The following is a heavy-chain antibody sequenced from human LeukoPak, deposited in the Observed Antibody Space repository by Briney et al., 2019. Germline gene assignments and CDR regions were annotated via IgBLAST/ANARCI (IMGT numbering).Heavy chain of an antibody. Sequence: GASVKVSCKTSGYTFSAFYIHWVRQVPGQGLEWMGWLRPDTGATNFAQNFLGRVTMTRDTSISTAYMELSRLRFDDTAVYYCASGDYGDPPLNYWGQGTLVTVSS. J-gene: IGHJ4*02. CDR3: ASGDYGDPPLNY. V-gene: IGHV1-2*02. CDR2: LRPDTGAT. D-gene: IGHD4-17*01. CDR1: GYTFSAFY.